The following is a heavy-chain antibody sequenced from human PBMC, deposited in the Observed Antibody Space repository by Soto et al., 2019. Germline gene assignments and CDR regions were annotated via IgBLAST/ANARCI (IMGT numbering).Heavy chain of an antibody. CDR3: ARDYESGPNAFDI. CDR2: IIPIFGTA. Sequence: SVKVSCKASGGTFSSYAISWVRQAPGQGLERMGGIIPIFGTANYAQKFQGRVTITADESTSTAYMELNSLRSEDTAVYYCARDYESGPNAFDIWGQGTMVTVSS. V-gene: IGHV1-69*13. CDR1: GGTFSSYA. D-gene: IGHD3-22*01. J-gene: IGHJ3*02.